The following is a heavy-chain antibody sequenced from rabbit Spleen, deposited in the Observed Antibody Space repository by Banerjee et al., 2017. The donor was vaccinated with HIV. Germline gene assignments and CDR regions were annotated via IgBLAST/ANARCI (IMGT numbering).Heavy chain of an antibody. Sequence: QEQLVESGGGLVQPGGSLKLSCKASGFDFSNYGVSWVRQAPGKGLEWIGCIYTGGSGGIYYASWARGRLTISKTSSTTVTLQMTSLTAADTATYFCARDLADVIGWNLHLWGPGTLVTVS. CDR3: ARDLADVIGWNLHL. V-gene: IGHV1S45*01. CDR1: GFDFSNYG. D-gene: IGHD1-1*01. CDR2: IYTGGSGGI. J-gene: IGHJ4*01.